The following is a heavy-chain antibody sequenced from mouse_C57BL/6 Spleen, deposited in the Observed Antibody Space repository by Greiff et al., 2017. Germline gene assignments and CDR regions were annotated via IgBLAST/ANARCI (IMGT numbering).Heavy chain of an antibody. Sequence: VQLQQPGAELVKPGASVKLSCKASGYTFTSYWMQWVKQRPGQGLEWIGEIDPSDSYTNYNQKFKGKATLTVDTSSSTAYMQLSSLTSEDSAVYYSARRGYGILFDYWGQGTTLTVSS. CDR1: GYTFTSYW. CDR2: IDPSDSYT. V-gene: IGHV1-50*01. J-gene: IGHJ2*01. D-gene: IGHD2-10*02. CDR3: ARRGYGILFDY.